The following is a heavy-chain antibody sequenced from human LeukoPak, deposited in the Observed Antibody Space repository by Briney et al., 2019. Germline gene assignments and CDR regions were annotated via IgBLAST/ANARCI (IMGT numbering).Heavy chain of an antibody. CDR2: IDHSGST. J-gene: IGHJ3*02. CDR1: GYSISSGYY. V-gene: IGHV4-38-2*02. Sequence: SETLSLTCNVSGYSISSGYYWGWIRQPPGKGLEWIASIDHSGSTYHNPSLKSRVTLSVDMPNNQFSLKLNSVTAADTAVYYCARDKGGVVVVAATRDDGFGIWGQGTMVSVSS. D-gene: IGHD2-15*01. CDR3: ARDKGGVVVVAATRDDGFGI.